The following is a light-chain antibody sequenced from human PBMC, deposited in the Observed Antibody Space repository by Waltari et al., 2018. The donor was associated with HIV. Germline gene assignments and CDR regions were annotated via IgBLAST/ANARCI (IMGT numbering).Light chain of an antibody. CDR1: RYNIGENF. V-gene: IGLV1-47*01. CDR3: ATWDDDLSGVV. CDR2: GNN. J-gene: IGLJ2*01. Sequence: QSVLTQPPSASGTPGQRVTISCSGGRYNIGENFVYWFQQLPGTAPRLLVFGNNQRPSGVPDRFSGSKGGTSASLVISGLRSEDEGTHYCATWDDDLSGVVFGGGSKLTVL.